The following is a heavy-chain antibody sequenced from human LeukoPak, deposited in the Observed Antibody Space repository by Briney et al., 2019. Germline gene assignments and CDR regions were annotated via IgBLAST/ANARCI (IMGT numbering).Heavy chain of an antibody. CDR1: GFTFSSYG. D-gene: IGHD6-6*01. CDR3: ARDLSIANDAFDI. CDR2: IWYDGSNK. Sequence: GGSLRLSCAASGFTFSSYGMHWVRQAPGKGLEWVAVIWYDGSNKYYADSVKGRFTISRDNSKNTLYLQMNSLRAEDTAVYYCARDLSIANDAFDIWGQGTMVTVSS. V-gene: IGHV3-33*01. J-gene: IGHJ3*02.